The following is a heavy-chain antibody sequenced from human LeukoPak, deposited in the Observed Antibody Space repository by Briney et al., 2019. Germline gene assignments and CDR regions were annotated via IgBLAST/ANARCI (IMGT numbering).Heavy chain of an antibody. J-gene: IGHJ6*02. D-gene: IGHD3-9*01. Sequence: ASVKVSCKASGYTFTSYGISWVRQAPGQGLEWMGWISAYNGNTNYAQKLQGRVTMTTDTSTSTAYMELRSLRSDDTAVYYCARERDVSRYFDWRHPGYYYGMDVWGQGTTVTVSS. CDR2: ISAYNGNT. V-gene: IGHV1-18*01. CDR1: GYTFTSYG. CDR3: ARERDVSRYFDWRHPGYYYGMDV.